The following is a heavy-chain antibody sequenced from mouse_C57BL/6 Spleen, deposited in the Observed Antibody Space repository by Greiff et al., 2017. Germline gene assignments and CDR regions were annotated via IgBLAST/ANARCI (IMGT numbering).Heavy chain of an antibody. V-gene: IGHV14-1*01. D-gene: IGHD2-5*01. Sequence: EVQLQQSGAELVRPGASVKLSCTASGFTINDYYMHWVKQRPEQGLEWIGRIDPEDGDTEYAPKFQGKATMTADTSSNTAYLQLSSLTSEDTAVYYCTQAYYSNYYYAMDYWGQGTSVTVSS. CDR3: TQAYYSNYYYAMDY. CDR2: IDPEDGDT. CDR1: GFTINDYY. J-gene: IGHJ4*01.